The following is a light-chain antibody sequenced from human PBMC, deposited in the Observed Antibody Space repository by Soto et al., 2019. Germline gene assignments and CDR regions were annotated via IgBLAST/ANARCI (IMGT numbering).Light chain of an antibody. V-gene: IGKV3-11*01. Sequence: EILLTQSPGTLSLSPGDRATLSCRASQSISNYLAWYQHKPGQAPQLLISDASNRATGVPARFSGSGSGTDFTLTISSLEPDDVAVYYCQQRSHWPPLTFGEGTTVEIK. J-gene: IGKJ4*01. CDR2: DAS. CDR1: QSISNY. CDR3: QQRSHWPPLT.